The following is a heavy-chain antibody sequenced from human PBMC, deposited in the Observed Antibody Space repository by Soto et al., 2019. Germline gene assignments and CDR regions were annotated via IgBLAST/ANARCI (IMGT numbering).Heavy chain of an antibody. CDR1: GFTFSSHN. Sequence: EVQLVESGGGLVQPGGSLRLSCAASGFTFSSHNKNWVRQAPGKGLEWVAYISTSGTTIYYADSVRGRFTISRDNAKDSLYLQMNSLRDEDTAVYYCARDPAVGSSGWYYFDYWGQGALVTVSS. J-gene: IGHJ4*02. CDR3: ARDPAVGSSGWYYFDY. V-gene: IGHV3-48*02. CDR2: ISTSGTTI. D-gene: IGHD6-19*01.